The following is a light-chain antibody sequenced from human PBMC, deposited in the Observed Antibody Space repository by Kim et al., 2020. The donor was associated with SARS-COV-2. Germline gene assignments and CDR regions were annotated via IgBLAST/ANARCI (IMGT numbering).Light chain of an antibody. CDR3: AAWDDSLNVVV. CDR2: SST. CDR1: SSNIGINT. V-gene: IGLV1-44*01. Sequence: GQRVTSSCSGSSSNIGINTVNWYRQLPGTAPKRLIFSSTQRPSGVPDRFSGSKSTTSASLAISGPQSEDEADHYCAAWDDSLNVVVFGGGTQLTVL. J-gene: IGLJ2*01.